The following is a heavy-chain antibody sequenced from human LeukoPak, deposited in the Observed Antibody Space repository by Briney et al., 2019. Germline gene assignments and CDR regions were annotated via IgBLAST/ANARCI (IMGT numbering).Heavy chain of an antibody. D-gene: IGHD3-22*01. J-gene: IGHJ4*02. Sequence: SGPTLVKPTQTLTLTCTFSGFSLSTSGVGVGWIRQPPGKALECLALIYWDDDKRYSPSLKSRLTITKDTSKNQVVLTMSNMDPMDTATYYCGLWYYYDSSGYYDLDYWGQGTLVTVSS. CDR3: GLWYYYDSSGYYDLDY. V-gene: IGHV2-5*02. CDR1: GFSLSTSGVG. CDR2: IYWDDDK.